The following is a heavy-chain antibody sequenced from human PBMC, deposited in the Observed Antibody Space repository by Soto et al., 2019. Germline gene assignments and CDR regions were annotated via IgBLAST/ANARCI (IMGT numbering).Heavy chain of an antibody. CDR3: AACDGMYPSSMDV. CDR1: GFTFTSSA. D-gene: IGHD2-21*01. J-gene: IGHJ6*02. CDR2: IVVGSGNT. Sequence: SVKLYCKASGFTFTSSAVQLVRQARGQRLEWIGWIVVGSGNTNYAQKFQERVTITRDMSTSTAYMELSSLRSEDTAVYYCAACDGMYPSSMDVWGQGTTVTVSS. V-gene: IGHV1-58*01.